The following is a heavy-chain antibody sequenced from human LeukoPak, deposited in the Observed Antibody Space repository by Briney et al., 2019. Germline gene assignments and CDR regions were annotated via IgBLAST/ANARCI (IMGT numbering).Heavy chain of an antibody. V-gene: IGHV1-69*01. Sequence: GSSVKVSCKASGGTFSGYAISWVRQAPGQGLEWMGGIIPIFGTANYAQKFQGRVTITADESTSTAYMELSSLRSEDTAVYYCALGAAAPKFNYYYYYGMDVWGQGTTVTVSS. J-gene: IGHJ6*02. CDR2: IIPIFGTA. CDR1: GGTFSGYA. CDR3: ALGAAAPKFNYYYYYGMDV. D-gene: IGHD2-2*01.